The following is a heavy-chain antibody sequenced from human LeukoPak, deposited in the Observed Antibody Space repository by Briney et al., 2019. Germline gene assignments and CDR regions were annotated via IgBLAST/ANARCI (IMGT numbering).Heavy chain of an antibody. CDR1: GFTFSNAW. CDR2: ISSSSSTI. Sequence: GGSLRLSCAASGFTFSNAWMSWVRQAPGKGLEWVSYISSSSSTIYYADSVKGRFTISRDNAKNSLYLQMNSLRAEDTAVYYCARDSRYCSGGSCHVCDYWGQGTLVTVSS. D-gene: IGHD2-15*01. CDR3: ARDSRYCSGGSCHVCDY. J-gene: IGHJ4*02. V-gene: IGHV3-48*04.